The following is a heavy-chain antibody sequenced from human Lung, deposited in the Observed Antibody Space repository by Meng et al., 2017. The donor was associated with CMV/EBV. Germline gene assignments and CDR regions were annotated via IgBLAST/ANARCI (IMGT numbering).Heavy chain of an antibody. CDR1: GFTFQDWG. D-gene: IGHD3-3*01. J-gene: IGHJ4*02. CDR2: IHGKSRSS. CDR3: ARDLYDFWSGWSY. V-gene: IGHV3-20*04. Sequence: ESLKISCVGSGFTFQDWGMGWVRQGPGKALEWVSGIHGKSRSSGYADSVKGRFSISRDNAKNSLYLQMNSLRAEDTAVYYCARDLYDFWSGWSYWGQGTXVNVSS.